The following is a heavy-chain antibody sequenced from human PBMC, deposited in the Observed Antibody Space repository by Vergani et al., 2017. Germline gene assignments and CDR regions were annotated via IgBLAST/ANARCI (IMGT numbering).Heavy chain of an antibody. CDR2: THYSGST. CDR1: GGSISSYY. D-gene: IGHD3-22*01. CDR3: ARGSGYYFC. J-gene: IGHJ4*02. V-gene: IGHV4-59*01. Sequence: QVQLQESGPGLVKPSETLSLTCTVSGGSISSYYLTWIRQPPGKGLEWIGYTHYSGSTNYNPSLKSRVTMSVDTSKNQFSLKVSSVTAADTAVYYCARGSGYYFCWGQGTLVTVSS.